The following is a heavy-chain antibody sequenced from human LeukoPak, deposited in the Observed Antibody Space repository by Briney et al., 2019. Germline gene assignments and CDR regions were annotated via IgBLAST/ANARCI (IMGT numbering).Heavy chain of an antibody. CDR1: GYTFTGYY. CDR2: MNPNSGNT. J-gene: IGHJ6*03. D-gene: IGHD3-22*01. Sequence: WASVKVSCKASGYTFTGYYMHWVRQAPGQGLEWMGWMNPNSGNTGYAQKFQGRVTITRNTSISTAYMELSSLRSEDTAVYYCARGADYPMNYYYYYMDVWGKGTTVTVSS. V-gene: IGHV1-8*03. CDR3: ARGADYPMNYYYYYMDV.